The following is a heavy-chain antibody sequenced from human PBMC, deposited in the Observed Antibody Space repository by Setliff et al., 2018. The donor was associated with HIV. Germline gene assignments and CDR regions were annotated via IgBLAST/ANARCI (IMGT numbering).Heavy chain of an antibody. D-gene: IGHD4-17*01. CDR2: INVSGGSI. V-gene: IGHV1-46*02. CDR3: ATAPLTTVTSGPRYYFDS. Sequence: ASVKVSCKASGYILNRYHMYWVRQARGQGLEWMGVINVSGGSITYAQKFQGRVTITRDTSTSTVHMQLSSLRPEDTATYYCATAPLTTVTSGPRYYFDSWGQGTLVTVSS. J-gene: IGHJ4*02. CDR1: GYILNRYH.